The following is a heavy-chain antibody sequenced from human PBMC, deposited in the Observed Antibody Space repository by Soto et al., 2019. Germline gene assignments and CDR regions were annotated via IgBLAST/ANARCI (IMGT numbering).Heavy chain of an antibody. Sequence: QVQLVQSGAEVKKPGASVKVSCKASGYTFTSYEINWVRQATGQGLEWMGWMKPHSGNIGYAQNFQGRVTMTRNTSISTAYMELSSLRSEDTAVYYCVRGKFWFDSWGQGTLVTVSS. CDR2: MKPHSGNI. V-gene: IGHV1-8*01. J-gene: IGHJ5*02. CDR3: VRGKFWFDS. CDR1: GYTFTSYE.